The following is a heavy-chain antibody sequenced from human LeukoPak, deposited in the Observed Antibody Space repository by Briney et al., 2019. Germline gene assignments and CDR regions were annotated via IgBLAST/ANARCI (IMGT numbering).Heavy chain of an antibody. D-gene: IGHD6-19*01. J-gene: IGHJ4*02. V-gene: IGHV3-48*01. CDR1: GFTFXSYS. CDR2: ISSSSTI. CDR3: ARDPIAVAGTRYFDY. Sequence: SXRXSCXAXGFTFXSYSMNWVRQAPGKGLEWVSYISSSSTIYYADSVKGRFTISRDNAKNSLYLQMNSLRAEDTAVYYCARDPIAVAGTRYFDYWGQGTLVTVSS.